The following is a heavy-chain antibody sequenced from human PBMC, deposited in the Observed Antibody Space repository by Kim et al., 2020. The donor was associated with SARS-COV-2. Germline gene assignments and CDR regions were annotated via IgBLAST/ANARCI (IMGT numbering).Heavy chain of an antibody. J-gene: IGHJ6*03. CDR3: ARTRRQDYYYYYMDV. V-gene: IGHV4-59*01. Sequence: PSLKRRVTISVDTSKNQFSLKLSSVTAADTAVYYCARTRRQDYYYYYMDVWGKGTTVTVSS.